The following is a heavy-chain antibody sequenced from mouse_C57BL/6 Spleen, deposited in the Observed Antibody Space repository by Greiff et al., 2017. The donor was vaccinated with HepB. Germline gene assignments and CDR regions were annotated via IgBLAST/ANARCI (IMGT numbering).Heavy chain of an antibody. CDR2: IDPNSGGT. CDR3: AREGGYYDYDGERSYYYAMDY. Sequence: QVQLQQPGAELVKPGASVKLSCKASGYTFTSYWMHWVKQRPGRGLEWIGRIDPNSGGTKYNEKFKSKATLTVDKPSSTAYMQLSSLTSEDSAVYYCAREGGYYDYDGERSYYYAMDYWGQGTSVTVSS. V-gene: IGHV1-72*01. J-gene: IGHJ4*01. CDR1: GYTFTSYW. D-gene: IGHD2-4*01.